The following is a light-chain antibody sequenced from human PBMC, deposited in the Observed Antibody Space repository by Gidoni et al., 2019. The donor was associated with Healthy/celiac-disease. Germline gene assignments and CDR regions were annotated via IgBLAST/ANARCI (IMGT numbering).Light chain of an antibody. CDR3: MQALQTPMT. V-gene: IGKV2-28*01. CDR2: LGS. CDR1: QSLLHSNGYNY. Sequence: DIVMTQSPLSLPGTPGEPAPISCRSSQSLLHSNGYNYLDWYLQKPGQSPQLLIYLGSNRASGVPDRFSGSGSGTDFTLKISRVEAEDVGVYYCMQALQTPMTFGQGTKVEIK. J-gene: IGKJ1*01.